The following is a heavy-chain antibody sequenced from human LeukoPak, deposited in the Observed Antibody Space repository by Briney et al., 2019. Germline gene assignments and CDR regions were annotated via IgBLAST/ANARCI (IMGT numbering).Heavy chain of an antibody. CDR1: GFTFDDYG. V-gene: IGHV3-20*04. CDR2: INWNGGST. Sequence: GGSLRLSCAASGFTFDDYGLSWVRQAPGKGLEWVSGINWNGGSTGYADSVKGRFTISRDNAKNSLYLQMNSLRAEDTTVYYCARDLVDIVATTRVWYFDLWGRGTLVTVSS. CDR3: ARDLVDIVATTRVWYFDL. D-gene: IGHD5-12*01. J-gene: IGHJ2*01.